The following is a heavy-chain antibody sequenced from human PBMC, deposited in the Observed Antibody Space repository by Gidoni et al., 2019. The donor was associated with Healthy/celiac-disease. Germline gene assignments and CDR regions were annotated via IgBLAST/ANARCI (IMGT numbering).Heavy chain of an antibody. J-gene: IGHJ3*02. CDR3: ARAGKGVITMIVRDAFDI. V-gene: IGHV4-31*03. Sequence: QVQLQESGPGLVKPSQTLSLTCTVSGGSISSGGYYWSWIRQHPGKGLEWIGYSYYSGSTYYNPSLKSRVTISVDTSKNQFSLKLSSVTAADTAVYYCARAGKGVITMIVRDAFDIWGQGTMVTVSS. D-gene: IGHD3-22*01. CDR2: SYYSGST. CDR1: GGSISSGGYY.